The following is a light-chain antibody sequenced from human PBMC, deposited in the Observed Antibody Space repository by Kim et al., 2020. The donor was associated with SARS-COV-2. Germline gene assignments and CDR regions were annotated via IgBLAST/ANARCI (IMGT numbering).Light chain of an antibody. J-gene: IGLJ2*01. CDR2: QVT. CDR3: CSYDGDYVI. CDR1: SSDIGNYNL. V-gene: IGLV2-23*02. Sequence: QSALTQPASVSGSPGQSITISCTGTSSDIGNYNLISWYQQLPGKAPKLIVYQVTKRPSGVSYRFSGSKSGNTASLTVSGLQSEDEADYYCCSYDGDYVIFGGGTQLTVL.